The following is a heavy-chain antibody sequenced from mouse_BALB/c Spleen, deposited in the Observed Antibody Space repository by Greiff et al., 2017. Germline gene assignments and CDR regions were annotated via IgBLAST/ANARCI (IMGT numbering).Heavy chain of an antibody. J-gene: IGHJ3*01. CDR1: GFSLTSYD. CDR3: VYGKAWFAY. Sequence: VHLVESGPGLVAPSQSLSITCTVSGFSLTSYDISWIRQPPGKGLEWLGVIWTGGGTNYNSAFMSRLSISKDNSKSQVFLKMNSLQTDDTAIYYCVYGKAWFAYWGQGTLVTVSA. CDR2: IWTGGGT. D-gene: IGHD2-1*01. V-gene: IGHV2-9-2*01.